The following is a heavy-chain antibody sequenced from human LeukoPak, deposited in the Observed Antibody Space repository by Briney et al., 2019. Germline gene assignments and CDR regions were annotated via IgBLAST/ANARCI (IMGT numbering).Heavy chain of an antibody. CDR3: ARGGLRTGSYYCYYMDV. V-gene: IGHV1-2*02. CDR1: GYTFIGYY. Sequence: ASVKVSCKASGYTFIGYYVHWVRQAPGQGLEWLGWINPNSGGTNYAQKFRGRVTMTRDKSISTAYMELSRLRSDDTAVYFCARGGLRTGSYYCYYMDVWGKGTTVTVSS. D-gene: IGHD3-16*01. J-gene: IGHJ6*03. CDR2: INPNSGGT.